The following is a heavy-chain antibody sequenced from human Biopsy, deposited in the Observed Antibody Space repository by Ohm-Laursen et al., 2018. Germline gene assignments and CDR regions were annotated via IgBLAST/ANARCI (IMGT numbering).Heavy chain of an antibody. D-gene: IGHD6-19*01. J-gene: IGHJ4*02. CDR2: INPSGSTT. CDR3: ARNTGWYGDLYYFDY. CDR1: GYSFTSYY. Sequence: ASVKVSCKASGYSFTSYYMHWVRQAPGQGLEWMGMINPSGSTTSYPQIFQGRVTMTRDTSKSTVYMELSSLRSAGTAVYFCARNTGWYGDLYYFDYWGQGTLVTVSS. V-gene: IGHV1-46*01.